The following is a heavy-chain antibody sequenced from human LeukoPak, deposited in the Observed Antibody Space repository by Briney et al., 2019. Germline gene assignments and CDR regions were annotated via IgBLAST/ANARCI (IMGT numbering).Heavy chain of an antibody. V-gene: IGHV5-51*01. Sequence: GESLKISCKGSGYNFNNYWIGWVRQMPGKGLEWMGIIYPGDSDIRYSPSFQGQVTISADKSISTAYLQWSGLKTSDTAMYYCVRREEYWLDPWGQGTLVTVSS. CDR1: GYNFNNYW. CDR3: VRREEYWLDP. CDR2: IYPGDSDI. D-gene: IGHD2/OR15-2a*01. J-gene: IGHJ5*02.